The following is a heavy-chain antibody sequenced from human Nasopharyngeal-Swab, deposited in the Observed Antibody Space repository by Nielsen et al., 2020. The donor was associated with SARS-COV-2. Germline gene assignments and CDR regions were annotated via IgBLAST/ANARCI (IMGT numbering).Heavy chain of an antibody. CDR2: VYHTGST. J-gene: IGHJ3*02. V-gene: IGHV4-4*08. CDR3: ATSVVPAVRSGFDI. Sequence: SETLSLTCTVSGGFINKYYWSWIRQPPGKGLEWLGYVYHTGSTNYNPSLKSRVTISLDKSKIQFHLNLSSVTAADTAVYYCATSVVPAVRSGFDIWGQGTLVTVSS. CDR1: GGFINKYY. D-gene: IGHD2-15*01.